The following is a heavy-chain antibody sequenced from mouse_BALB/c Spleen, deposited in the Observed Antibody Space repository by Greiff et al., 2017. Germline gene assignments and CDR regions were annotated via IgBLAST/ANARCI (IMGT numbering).Heavy chain of an antibody. CDR3: ARVHYRDAMDY. Sequence: QVQLQQPGAELVKPGASVKLSCKASGYTFTSYWMHWVKQRPGQGLEWIGEIDPSDSYTNYNQKFKGKATLTVDKSSSTAYMQLSSLTSEDSAVYYCARVHYRDAMDYWGQGTSVTVSS. CDR2: IDPSDSYT. CDR1: GYTFTSYW. J-gene: IGHJ4*01. D-gene: IGHD2-14*01. V-gene: IGHV1-69*02.